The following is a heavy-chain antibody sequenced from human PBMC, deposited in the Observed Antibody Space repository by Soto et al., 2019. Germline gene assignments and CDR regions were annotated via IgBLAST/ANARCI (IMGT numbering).Heavy chain of an antibody. V-gene: IGHV3-23*01. J-gene: IGHJ6*02. CDR3: AKDTSPIVGASQLYYYYGMDV. CDR2: ISGSGGKT. CDR1: GFTFSSYG. Sequence: PSWSLRLSCVASGFTFSSYGMSWVRQAPGKGPEWVSGISGSGGKTYYADSVKGRFTISRDNSKNTLYVQMKSLRADDTAVYYCAKDTSPIVGASQLYYYYGMDVWGQGTTVTVSS. D-gene: IGHD1-26*01.